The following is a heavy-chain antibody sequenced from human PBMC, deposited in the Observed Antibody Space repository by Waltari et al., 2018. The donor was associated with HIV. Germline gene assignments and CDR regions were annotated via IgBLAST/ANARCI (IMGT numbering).Heavy chain of an antibody. CDR1: ASSISSGYY. D-gene: IGHD3-22*01. V-gene: IGHV4-38-2*02. CDR3: ARDQDYYDSSGYTCYAFDM. J-gene: IGHJ3*02. Sequence: QVQLQESGPGVVKPSETLSLTCTVSASSISSGYYWGWSRQPPGKGLEWIGSIYRSGTTYYNPSLKSRVTISVNMSKTQFSLKLTSMTAADTALYYCARDQDYYDSSGYTCYAFDMWGPGTMVTVSS. CDR2: IYRSGTT.